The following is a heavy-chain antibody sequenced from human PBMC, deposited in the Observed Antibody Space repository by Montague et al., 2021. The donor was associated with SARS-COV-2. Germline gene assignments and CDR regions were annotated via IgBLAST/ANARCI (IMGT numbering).Heavy chain of an antibody. J-gene: IGHJ4*02. D-gene: IGHD3-16*01. V-gene: IGHV3-23*03. CDR2: IYSDGSGT. CDR1: GFIFSNYA. CDR3: AKSLIRFFDY. Sequence: SLRLSCAASGFIFSNYATSWVRQAPGKGLEWVSVIYSDGSGTHYADSVKGRFTISRDKVKNMVYLQMNSLRVEDTAVYYCAKSLIRFFDYWGQGTLVTVSS.